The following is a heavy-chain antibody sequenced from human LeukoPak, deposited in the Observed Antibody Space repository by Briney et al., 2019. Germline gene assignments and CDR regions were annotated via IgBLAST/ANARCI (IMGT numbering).Heavy chain of an antibody. D-gene: IGHD3-10*01. V-gene: IGHV3-30*02. CDR1: GFTFSSYG. Sequence: PGGSLRLSCAASGFTFSSYGMHWVPQAPGKGLEWVAFIRYDGSNKYYADSVKGRFTISRDNSKNTLYLQMNSLRAEDTAVYYCAKIMRRGEVWLDYWGQGTLVTVSS. CDR2: IRYDGSNK. J-gene: IGHJ4*02. CDR3: AKIMRRGEVWLDY.